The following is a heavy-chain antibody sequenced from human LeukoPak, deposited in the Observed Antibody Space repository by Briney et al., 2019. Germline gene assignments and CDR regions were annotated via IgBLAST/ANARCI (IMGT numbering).Heavy chain of an antibody. V-gene: IGHV4-39*07. J-gene: IGHJ4*02. Sequence: SETLSLTCTVSGVSISSSSYYWGWIRQPPGKGLEWIGSVYYTGASYYNPSLKSRVTISIDTSKNHFSLNLTSVTAADTAVYYCARGAPPQNWGQGALVTVSS. CDR3: ARGAPPQN. CDR1: GVSISSSSYY. CDR2: VYYTGAS.